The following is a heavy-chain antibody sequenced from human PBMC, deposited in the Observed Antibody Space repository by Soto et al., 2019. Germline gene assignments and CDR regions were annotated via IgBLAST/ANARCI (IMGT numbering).Heavy chain of an antibody. CDR3: AKDLWGSWTVDY. V-gene: IGHV1-8*01. D-gene: IGHD3-16*01. J-gene: IGHJ4*02. CDR1: GYTFTSYD. CDR2: MNPKSGGT. Sequence: ASVKVSCKASGYTFTSYDINWVRQATGQGFEWMGWMNPKSGGTRYIQKFQGRVTMTRDTSTSTAYMELSSLTSEDTAVYYCAKDLWGSWTVDYWGQGTLVTVSS.